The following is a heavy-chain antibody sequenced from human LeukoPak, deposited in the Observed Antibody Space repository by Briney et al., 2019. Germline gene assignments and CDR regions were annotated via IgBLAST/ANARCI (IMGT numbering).Heavy chain of an antibody. CDR1: GFTFNDYA. CDR2: IGGSGGST. V-gene: IGHV3-23*01. D-gene: IGHD5-12*01. Sequence: GGSLRLSCAASGFTFNDYAMSWVRQYPGKGLEWVSAIGGSGGSTYYADSVKGRFTISRDSSKNTLYLQTNSLRAEDTALYYCAKERGIYSGYDYFDYWGQGTLVTVSS. J-gene: IGHJ4*02. CDR3: AKERGIYSGYDYFDY.